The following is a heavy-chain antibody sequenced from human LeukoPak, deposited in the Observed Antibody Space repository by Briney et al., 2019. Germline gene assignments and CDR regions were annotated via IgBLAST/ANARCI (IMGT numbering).Heavy chain of an antibody. CDR3: ARDRGTAMVTRYYYYMDV. V-gene: IGHV4-59*01. CDR1: GGSISSYY. Sequence: SETLSLTCTVSGGSISSYYWSWIRQPPGKGLEWIGYIYYSGSTNYNPSLKSRVTISVDTSKNQFSLKLSSVTAADTAVYYCARDRGTAMVTRYYYYMDVRGKGTTVTVSS. J-gene: IGHJ6*03. CDR2: IYYSGST. D-gene: IGHD5-18*01.